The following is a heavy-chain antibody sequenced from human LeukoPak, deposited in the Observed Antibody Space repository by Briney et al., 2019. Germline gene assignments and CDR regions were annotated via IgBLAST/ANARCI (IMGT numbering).Heavy chain of an antibody. CDR2: IYYSGST. Sequence: SETLSLTCTVSSGSISSNNYYWGWIRQPPGKGLEWIGSIYYSGSTYNNPPLKSRVTISVDTTKNQFSLKLTSVTAADTAAYYCASSPSGYWWNFDCWGQGTLVTVSS. V-gene: IGHV4-39*01. CDR3: ASSPSGYWWNFDC. D-gene: IGHD3-22*01. CDR1: SGSISSNNYY. J-gene: IGHJ4*02.